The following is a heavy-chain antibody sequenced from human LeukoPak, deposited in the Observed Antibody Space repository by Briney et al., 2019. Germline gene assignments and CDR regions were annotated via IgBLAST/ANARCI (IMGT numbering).Heavy chain of an antibody. V-gene: IGHV3-53*01. CDR3: ARVDYYGSGSYYTPIFGYYYYGMDV. CDR2: IYSGGST. CDR1: GFTVSSNF. J-gene: IGHJ6*02. Sequence: GGSLRLSCAASGFTVSSNFLSWVRQPPGKGLEWVSDIYSGGSTYYADSVKGRFTISRDNSKNTLYLQMNSLRAEDTAVYYCARVDYYGSGSYYTPIFGYYYYGMDVWGQGTTVTVSS. D-gene: IGHD3-10*01.